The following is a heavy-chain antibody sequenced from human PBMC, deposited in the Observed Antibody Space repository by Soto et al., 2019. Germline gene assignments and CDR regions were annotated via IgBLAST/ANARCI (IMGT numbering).Heavy chain of an antibody. CDR2: ISSSGSTI. J-gene: IGHJ6*03. V-gene: IGHV3-11*01. D-gene: IGHD2-8*01. Sequence: PGGSLRLSCAASGFTFSDYYMSWIRQAPGKGLEWVSYISSSGSTIYYADSVKGRFTISRDNAKNSLYLQMNSLRAEDTAVYYCARVGCTNGVCYESLYYYYYYMEVWGKGTTVTVSS. CDR1: GFTFSDYY. CDR3: ARVGCTNGVCYESLYYYYYYMEV.